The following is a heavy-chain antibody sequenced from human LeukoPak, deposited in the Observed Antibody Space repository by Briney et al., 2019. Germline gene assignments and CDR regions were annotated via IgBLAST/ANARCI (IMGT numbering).Heavy chain of an antibody. Sequence: ETLSLTCAVYGGSFSGYYWSWVRQAPGKGLEWVSSISSSSSYIYYVDSVKGRFTISRDNAKNSLYLQMNSLRAEDTAVYYCARETQLWSPITMIEVPRLDYWGQGTLVTVSS. V-gene: IGHV3-21*01. CDR1: GGSFSGYY. J-gene: IGHJ4*02. D-gene: IGHD3-22*01. CDR3: ARETQLWSPITMIEVPRLDY. CDR2: ISSSSSYI.